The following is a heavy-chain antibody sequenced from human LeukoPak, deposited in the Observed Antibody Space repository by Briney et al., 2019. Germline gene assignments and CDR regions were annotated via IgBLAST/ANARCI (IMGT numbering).Heavy chain of an antibody. CDR1: GYTFTGYY. V-gene: IGHV1-2*02. Sequence: GASVKVSCKASGYTFTGYYMHWVRQAPGQGLEWMGWIKPNSGGTNYAQKFQGRVTMTRDTSISTAYMELSRLRSDDTAVYYCAREFGEYSSSYVDYWGQGSLATVPS. J-gene: IGHJ4*02. CDR3: AREFGEYSSSYVDY. D-gene: IGHD6-6*01. CDR2: IKPNSGGT.